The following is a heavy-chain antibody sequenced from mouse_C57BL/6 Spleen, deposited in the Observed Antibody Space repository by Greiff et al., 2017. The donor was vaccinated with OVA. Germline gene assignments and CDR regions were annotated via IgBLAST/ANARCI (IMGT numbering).Heavy chain of an antibody. CDR3: ARPDGYFDY. CDR1: GFTLSSYG. D-gene: IGHD2-3*01. Sequence: EVKLMESGGDLVKPGGSLKLSCAASGFTLSSYGMSWVRQTPDKRLEWVATISSGGSYTYYPDSVKGRFTISRDNAKNTLYLQMSSLKSEDTAMYYCARPDGYFDYWGQGTTLTVSS. V-gene: IGHV5-6*01. CDR2: ISSGGSYT. J-gene: IGHJ2*01.